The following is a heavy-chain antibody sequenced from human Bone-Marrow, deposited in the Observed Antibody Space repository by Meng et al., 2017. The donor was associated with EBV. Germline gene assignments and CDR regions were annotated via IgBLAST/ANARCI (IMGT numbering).Heavy chain of an antibody. J-gene: IGHJ4*02. CDR1: GGPFNSDA. CDR3: ASESGRGFTPDY. D-gene: IGHD3-10*01. V-gene: IGHV1-69*01. CDR2: LIPMSGAP. Sequence: QVQVVRSGAGVKKAGSSVKVSCWTSGGPFNSDAVSWVRQAPGQGLEWMGGLIPMSGAPHYAQKFQGRVTITADESTSTHYMDLSNLRSDDTAMYYCASESGRGFTPDYWGQGTLVTVSS.